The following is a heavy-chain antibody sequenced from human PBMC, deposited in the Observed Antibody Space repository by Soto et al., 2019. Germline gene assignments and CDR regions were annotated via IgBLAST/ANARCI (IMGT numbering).Heavy chain of an antibody. Sequence: SETFSLTCTASGGSISPYYWSWIRQPPGEGMEWLGYIYYSGYTNYNPSLKSRLTISVDTSKNQFSLRLSSVTAADTAVYFCARLIRDASGSYRLDYWGRGTLVTVSS. D-gene: IGHD3-10*01. CDR2: IYYSGYT. CDR1: GGSISPYY. V-gene: IGHV4-59*08. CDR3: ARLIRDASGSYRLDY. J-gene: IGHJ4*02.